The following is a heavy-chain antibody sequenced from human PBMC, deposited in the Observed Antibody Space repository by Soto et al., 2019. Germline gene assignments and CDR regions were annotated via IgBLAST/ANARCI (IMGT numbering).Heavy chain of an antibody. D-gene: IGHD3-22*01. Sequence: QVQLQESGPGLVKPSQTLSLTCTVSGGSISSGGYYWSWIRQHPGKGLEWIGYIYYSGSTYYNPSLRGRVTISVGTSKNQFSRKLSSVTAADTAVYYCARVSGDSSGYYPCYYYGMDVWGQGTTVTVSS. V-gene: IGHV4-31*03. CDR1: GGSISSGGYY. CDR2: IYYSGST. CDR3: ARVSGDSSGYYPCYYYGMDV. J-gene: IGHJ6*02.